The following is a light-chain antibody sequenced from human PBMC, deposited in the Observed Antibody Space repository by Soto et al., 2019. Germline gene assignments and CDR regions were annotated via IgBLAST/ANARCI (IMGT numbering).Light chain of an antibody. V-gene: IGKV3-20*01. CDR1: QSVSSY. Sequence: EIVLTQSPSTLSLSPGERVTLSCWASQSVSSYLAWYQQKPGQAPRLLIYDASNRATGIPARFSGSGSGTDFTLTISRLEPEDFAVYYCQQYGSSPRTFGQGTKVDIK. J-gene: IGKJ1*01. CDR2: DAS. CDR3: QQYGSSPRT.